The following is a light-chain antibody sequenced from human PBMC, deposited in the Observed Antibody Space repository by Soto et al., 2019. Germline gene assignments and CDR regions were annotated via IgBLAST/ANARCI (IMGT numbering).Light chain of an antibody. CDR1: QSTGSS. Sequence: EIVLTQSPATLSLSPGERATLSCRASQSTGSSLDWYQQRPGQAPRLLISDASSRATGVPARFSGSGSGTDFTLTISSLEPEDFAVYYCQQRGNWPPVTFGGGTKVEIK. V-gene: IGKV3-11*01. CDR2: DAS. CDR3: QQRGNWPPVT. J-gene: IGKJ4*01.